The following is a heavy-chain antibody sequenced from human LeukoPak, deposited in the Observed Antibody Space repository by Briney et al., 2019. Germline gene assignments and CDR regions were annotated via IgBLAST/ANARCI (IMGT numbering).Heavy chain of an antibody. V-gene: IGHV3-23*01. CDR2: ISGSGGST. J-gene: IGHJ4*02. CDR1: GFTFSSYA. CDR3: AKEYYDFWSGYPHDY. Sequence: PGGSLRLSCAASGFTFSSYAMSWVRQAPGKGLERVSAISGSGGSTYYTDSVKGRFTISRDNSKNTLYLQMNSLRAEDTAVYYCAKEYYDFWSGYPHDYWGQGTLVTVSS. D-gene: IGHD3-3*01.